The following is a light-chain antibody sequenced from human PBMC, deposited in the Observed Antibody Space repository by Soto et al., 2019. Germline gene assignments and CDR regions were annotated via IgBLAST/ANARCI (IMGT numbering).Light chain of an antibody. J-gene: IGKJ2*01. Sequence: EIVLTQSPGTLSLSPGERATLSCRASQSVSSSYLAWYQQKPGQAPRLLIYGASSRATGIPDRFSGSGSGTDFTLTISRLEPEDFAVYYCQHYGSSPMYTFCQGTKLEIK. CDR3: QHYGSSPMYT. V-gene: IGKV3-20*01. CDR1: QSVSSSY. CDR2: GAS.